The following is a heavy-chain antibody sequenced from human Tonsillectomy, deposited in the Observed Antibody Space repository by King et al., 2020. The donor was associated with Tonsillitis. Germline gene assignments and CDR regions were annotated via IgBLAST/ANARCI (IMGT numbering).Heavy chain of an antibody. V-gene: IGHV3-30*04. J-gene: IGHJ4*02. Sequence: VQLVESGGGVVQPGRSLRLSCAASGFSFSNYAMHWVRQAPGKGLEWVAIISYDGREKYYADSVKGRFTISRDNSKNKMYVQMNSLRAEDMAVYYCARDLMSVDWYDPLGYFDYWGQGTLVTVSS. D-gene: IGHD3-9*01. CDR1: GFSFSNYA. CDR2: ISYDGREK. CDR3: ARDLMSVDWYDPLGYFDY.